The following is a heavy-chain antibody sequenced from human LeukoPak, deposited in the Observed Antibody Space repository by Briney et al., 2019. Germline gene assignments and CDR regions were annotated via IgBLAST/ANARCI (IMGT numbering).Heavy chain of an antibody. CDR3: AKDRAGGTGWYYFDS. CDR2: IYSCGST. V-gene: IGHV3-53*01. J-gene: IGHJ4*02. D-gene: IGHD6-19*01. CDR1: GFTVSSNY. Sequence: PGGSLRLSCAASGFTVSSNYMSCVRQAPGKGLEWVSVIYSCGSTYYADSVKGRFTISRDNSKNTLYLQMNRLRAEDTAGYFCAKDRAGGTGWYYFDSWGQGTLVTVSA.